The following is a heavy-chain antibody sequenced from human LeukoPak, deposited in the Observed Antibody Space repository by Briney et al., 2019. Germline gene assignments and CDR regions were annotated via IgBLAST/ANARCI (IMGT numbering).Heavy chain of an antibody. Sequence: GESLKISCKGSGYSFTSYWIGWVRQMPGKGLEWMGIIYPGDSDTRYSPSFQGQVTISADKSISTAYLQWSSLKASDTAMYYCARQLRSPPYYGSGSYYRDPPDAFDIWGQGTMVTVSS. CDR2: IYPGDSDT. CDR3: ARQLRSPPYYGSGSYYRDPPDAFDI. V-gene: IGHV5-51*01. J-gene: IGHJ3*02. D-gene: IGHD3-10*01. CDR1: GYSFTSYW.